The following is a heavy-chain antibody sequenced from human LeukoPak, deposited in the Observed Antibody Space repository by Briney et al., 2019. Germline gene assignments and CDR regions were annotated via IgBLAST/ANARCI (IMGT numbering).Heavy chain of an antibody. CDR1: GGSISSSNFY. Sequence: SSETLSLTCTVSGGSISSSNFYWGWIRQPPGKGLEWIGSIYYSGSTYYNPSLKSRVTISVDTSKNQFSLKLSSVTAADTAVYYCARGGTGATYWFDPWGQGTLVTVSS. D-gene: IGHD1-26*01. J-gene: IGHJ5*02. CDR3: ARGGTGATYWFDP. CDR2: IYYSGST. V-gene: IGHV4-39*07.